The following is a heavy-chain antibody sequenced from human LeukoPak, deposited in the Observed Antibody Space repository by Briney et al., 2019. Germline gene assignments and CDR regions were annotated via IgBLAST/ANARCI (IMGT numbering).Heavy chain of an antibody. J-gene: IGHJ4*02. CDR2: INHSGST. D-gene: IGHD3-22*01. CDR3: AGSGYYDSSGYYGQ. Sequence: SETLSLTCAVYGGSFSGYYWSWIRQPPGKGLEWIGEINHSGSTNYNPSLKSRVTISVDTSKNQFSLKLSSVTAADTAVYYCAGSGYYDSSGYYGQWGQGTLVTVSS. V-gene: IGHV4-34*01. CDR1: GGSFSGYY.